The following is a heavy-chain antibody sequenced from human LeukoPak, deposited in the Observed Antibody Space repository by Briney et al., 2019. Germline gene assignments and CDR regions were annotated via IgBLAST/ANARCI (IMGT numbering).Heavy chain of an antibody. D-gene: IGHD2-2*01. V-gene: IGHV4-59*01. CDR2: IYYSGST. J-gene: IGHJ4*02. CDR3: ARNSRVVPAHPFDY. Sequence: SETLSLTCTVSGVSISSYYWSWIRQPPGKGLEWIGYIYYSGSTNYNPSLKSRVTISVDTSKNQFSLKLSSVTAADTAVYYCARNSRVVPAHPFDYWGQGTLVTVSS. CDR1: GVSISSYY.